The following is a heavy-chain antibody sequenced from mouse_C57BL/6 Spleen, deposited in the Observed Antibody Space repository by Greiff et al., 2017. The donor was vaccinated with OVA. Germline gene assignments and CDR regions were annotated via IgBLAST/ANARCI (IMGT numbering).Heavy chain of an antibody. D-gene: IGHD2-3*01. J-gene: IGHJ3*01. CDR2: IHPNSGST. CDR1: GYTFTSYW. V-gene: IGHV1-64*01. CDR3: ARGDGYYEGAWLAY. Sequence: QVQLQQPGAELVKPGASVKLSCKASGYTFTSYWMHWVKQRPGQGLEWIGMIHPNSGSTNYNEKFKSKATLTVDKSSSTAYMQLSSLTSEDSAVYYGARGDGYYEGAWLAYWGQGTLVTVSA.